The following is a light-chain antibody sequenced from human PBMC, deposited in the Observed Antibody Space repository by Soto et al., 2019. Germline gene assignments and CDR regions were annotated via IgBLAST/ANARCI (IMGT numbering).Light chain of an antibody. CDR3: QQYGTSPT. CDR2: GAS. CDR1: QSVSSSY. Sequence: EIVLTQSPGTLSLSPGERATLSCRASQSVSSSYLGWYQQKPGQAPRLLFYGASSRATGIPDRFSGSGSGTDFTLTISRLEPEDFAVYYCQQYGTSPTFGQGTKVEIK. J-gene: IGKJ1*01. V-gene: IGKV3-20*01.